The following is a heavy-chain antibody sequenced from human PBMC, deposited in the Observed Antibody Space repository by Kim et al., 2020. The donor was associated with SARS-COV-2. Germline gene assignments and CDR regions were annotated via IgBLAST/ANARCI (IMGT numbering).Heavy chain of an antibody. Sequence: QKFQGRVTITRDTSASTAYMELSSLRSEDTAVYYCARDPYSSSWSKRFDPWGQGTLVTVSS. J-gene: IGHJ5*02. V-gene: IGHV1-3*01. CDR3: ARDPYSSSWSKRFDP. D-gene: IGHD6-13*01.